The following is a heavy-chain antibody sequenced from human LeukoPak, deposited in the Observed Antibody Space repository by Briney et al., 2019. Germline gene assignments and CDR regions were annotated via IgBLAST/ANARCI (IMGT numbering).Heavy chain of an antibody. V-gene: IGHV4-59*01. CDR3: ARAVVRGVILAD. CDR1: GGSISSYY. J-gene: IGHJ4*02. D-gene: IGHD3-10*01. Sequence: SETLSLTCTVSGGSISSYYWSWIRQPPGKGLEWIGYIYYSGSTNYNPSLKSRVTISVDTPKNQFSLKLSSVTAADMAVYYCARAVVRGVILADWGQGTLVTVSS. CDR2: IYYSGST.